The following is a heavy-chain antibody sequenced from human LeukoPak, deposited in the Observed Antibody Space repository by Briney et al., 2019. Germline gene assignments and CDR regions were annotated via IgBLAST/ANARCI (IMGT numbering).Heavy chain of an antibody. CDR2: INPKTGGT. CDR1: AYTFTGYF. Sequence: ASVQVSCKASAYTFTGYFTHWVRQAPGQGLEWMGLINPKTGGTHYAQKFQGRVTLTRDTSISTAFMELSRLTSDDAAVYYCARDARLGVVVEDYFYYMDVWGKGTTVTVSS. CDR3: ARDARLGVVVEDYFYYMDV. J-gene: IGHJ6*03. V-gene: IGHV1-2*02. D-gene: IGHD3-22*01.